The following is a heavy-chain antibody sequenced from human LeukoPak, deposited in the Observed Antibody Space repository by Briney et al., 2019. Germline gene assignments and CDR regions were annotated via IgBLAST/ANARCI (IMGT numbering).Heavy chain of an antibody. D-gene: IGHD1-26*01. CDR2: IYTSGST. Sequence: PSETLSLTCTVSGGSISSGSYYWSWIRQPAGKGLEWIGRIYTSGSTNYNPSLKSRVTISVDTSKNQFSLKLSSVTAADTAVYYCARGWELLLDYWGQGTLVTVSS. CDR3: ARGWELLLDY. V-gene: IGHV4-61*02. CDR1: GGSISSGSYY. J-gene: IGHJ4*02.